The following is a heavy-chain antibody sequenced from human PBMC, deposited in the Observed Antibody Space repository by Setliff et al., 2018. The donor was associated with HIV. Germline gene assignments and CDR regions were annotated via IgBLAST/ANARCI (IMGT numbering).Heavy chain of an antibody. D-gene: IGHD6-19*01. Sequence: SLKISCAASGFIFSDYYMSWIRQAPGKGLEWVSYISSSSSTRYYAGSVKGRFTISRENAKNSLYLQMNSLRAEDTAVYYCAREGQEEWLAPSMYNWFDPWGQGTLVTVSS. V-gene: IGHV3-11*04. J-gene: IGHJ5*02. CDR2: ISSSSSTR. CDR1: GFIFSDYY. CDR3: AREGQEEWLAPSMYNWFDP.